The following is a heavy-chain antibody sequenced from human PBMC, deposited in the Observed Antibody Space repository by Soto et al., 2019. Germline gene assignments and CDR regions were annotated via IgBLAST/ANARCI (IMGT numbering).Heavy chain of an antibody. CDR3: ARHLWQQLVYYYYGMDV. CDR1: GFTFSSYS. Sequence: EVQLVESGGGLVQPGGSLRLSCAASGFTFSSYSMNWVRQAPGKGLEWVSYISSSSSTIYYADSVKGRFTISRDNAKNSLYLQMNSLRDEDTAVYYCARHLWQQLVYYYYGMDVWGQGTTVTVSS. J-gene: IGHJ6*02. V-gene: IGHV3-48*02. CDR2: ISSSSSTI. D-gene: IGHD6-13*01.